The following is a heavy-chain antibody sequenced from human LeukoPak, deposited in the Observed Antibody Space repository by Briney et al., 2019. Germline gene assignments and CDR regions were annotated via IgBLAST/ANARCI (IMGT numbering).Heavy chain of an antibody. CDR1: GFSVSNNY. CDR3: AVLNSGWLFQH. Sequence: GGSLRLSCAVSGFSVSNNYMSWVRQAPGKGLECVSLIYSGGDTYYADSVKGRFTISRDNSKNTLYLQMNSLRAEDTAVYYCAVLNSGWLFQHWGQGTLVTVSS. D-gene: IGHD6-19*01. J-gene: IGHJ1*01. CDR2: IYSGGDT. V-gene: IGHV3-53*01.